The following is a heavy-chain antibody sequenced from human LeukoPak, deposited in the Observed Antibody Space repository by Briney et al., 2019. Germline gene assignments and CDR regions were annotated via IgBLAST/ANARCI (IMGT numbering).Heavy chain of an antibody. D-gene: IGHD3-16*02. CDR3: ARTFGGVIIALENYYMDV. V-gene: IGHV3-48*03. CDR2: ISSSGSTE. J-gene: IGHJ6*03. Sequence: GGSLRLSCAASGFTFSSYEMNWVRQAPGKGLEWVSYISSSGSTEFYADSVRGRFTISRDNSKNTLYLQMNSLRAEDTAVYYCARTFGGVIIALENYYMDVWGKGTTVAVSS. CDR1: GFTFSSYE.